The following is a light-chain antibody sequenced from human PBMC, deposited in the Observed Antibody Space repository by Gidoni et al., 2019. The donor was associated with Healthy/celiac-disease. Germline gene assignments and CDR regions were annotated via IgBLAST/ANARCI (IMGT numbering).Light chain of an antibody. CDR3: QQYGSSPHT. J-gene: IGKJ4*01. CDR2: GAS. CDR1: QSVSSSY. V-gene: IGKV3-20*01. Sequence: EIVLTQSPGTLSLSPGERATLSCRASQSVSSSYLAWYQQKPGQAPRLLIYGASSRATGIPDRFSCSGSVTDFTLTISRLEPEDFAVFYCQQYGSSPHTFGGGTKVEIK.